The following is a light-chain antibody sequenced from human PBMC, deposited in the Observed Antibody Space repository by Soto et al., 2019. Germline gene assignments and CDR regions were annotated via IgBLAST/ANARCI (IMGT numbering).Light chain of an antibody. V-gene: IGKV1-33*01. CDR2: DAS. CDR3: LQHYAFPFT. J-gene: IGKJ3*01. Sequence: DIQMNQSPSSLSASVGDRVTVTCQASQDISNRLNWYQQKPGKAPKLLIYDASNLETGVPSRFSGSRSGTEFTLTISSLQPDDSATYYCLQHYAFPFTFGPGTKVDL. CDR1: QDISNR.